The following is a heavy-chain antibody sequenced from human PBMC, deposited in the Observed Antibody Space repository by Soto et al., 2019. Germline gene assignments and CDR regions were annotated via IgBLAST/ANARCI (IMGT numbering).Heavy chain of an antibody. CDR1: GGSISSYY. J-gene: IGHJ3*02. V-gene: IGHV4-59*08. CDR3: ASPTRYCSGGSCYWGAFDI. CDR2: IYYSGST. Sequence: QVQLQESGPGLVKPSETLSLTCTVSGGSISSYYWSWIRQPPGKGLEWIGYIYYSGSTNYNPSLKSRVTLSVDTSKNQFSLKLSSVTAADTAVYYCASPTRYCSGGSCYWGAFDIWGQGTMVTVSS. D-gene: IGHD2-15*01.